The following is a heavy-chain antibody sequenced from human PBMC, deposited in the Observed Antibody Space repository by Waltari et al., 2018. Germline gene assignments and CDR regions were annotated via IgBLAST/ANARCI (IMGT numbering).Heavy chain of an antibody. CDR1: GYTFTSYD. V-gene: IGHV1-8*01. D-gene: IGHD3-3*01. J-gene: IGHJ6*02. Sequence: QVQLVQSGAEVKKPGASVKVSCKASGYTFTSYDINWVRQATGQGLEWMGGVKPNSGNTGYAQKFQGRVNMTRNTSISTAYMELSSLRSEDTAVYYCARVGGGRFLEWLLYGMDVWGQGTTVTVSS. CDR3: ARVGGGRFLEWLLYGMDV. CDR2: VKPNSGNT.